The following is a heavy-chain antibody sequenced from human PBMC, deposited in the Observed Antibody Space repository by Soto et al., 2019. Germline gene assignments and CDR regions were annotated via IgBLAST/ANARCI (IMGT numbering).Heavy chain of an antibody. CDR1: GGTFSSSA. V-gene: IGHV1-69*12. J-gene: IGHJ6*02. CDR3: ASDNDRLQFGGNYYSTLDV. CDR2: IIPLFRTP. D-gene: IGHD1-1*01. Sequence: QVQLVQSGAEMKEPGSSVKVSCKTSGGTFSSSAISWLRQAPGQGLEWMGGIIPLFRTPDYAQKFQGSATIAADEPTSTAYIERSSLRSDDTAVYYCASDNDRLQFGGNYYSTLDVWGQGTTITVSS.